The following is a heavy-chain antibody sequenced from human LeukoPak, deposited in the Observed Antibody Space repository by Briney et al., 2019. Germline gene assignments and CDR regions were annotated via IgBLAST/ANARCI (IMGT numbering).Heavy chain of an antibody. CDR1: GGSISSGGYY. CDR2: IYYSGST. Sequence: SETLSLTCTVSGGSISSGGYYWSWIRQHPGKGLEWIGYIYYSGSTYYNPSLKSRVTISVDTSKNQFSLKLSSVTAADTAVYYRAREGIAAAGSMDVWGQGTTVTVSS. J-gene: IGHJ6*02. D-gene: IGHD6-13*01. V-gene: IGHV4-31*03. CDR3: AREGIAAAGSMDV.